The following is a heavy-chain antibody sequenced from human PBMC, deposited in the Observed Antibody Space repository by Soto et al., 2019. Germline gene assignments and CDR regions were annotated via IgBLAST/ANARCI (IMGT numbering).Heavy chain of an antibody. CDR3: AKTVRGGYSSSWYYFDY. D-gene: IGHD6-13*01. CDR1: GFTFTNYA. V-gene: IGHV3-23*01. CDR2: ISGGGSIT. Sequence: EVQLLESGGDLVQPGGSLRLSCAASGFTFTNYAMTWVRQAPGKGLEWVSTISGGGSITYYADSLKGRFTIARDNSNNTLYRQINSMTAEDPAVYYCAKTVRGGYSSSWYYFDYWGQGTLVTVSS. J-gene: IGHJ4*02.